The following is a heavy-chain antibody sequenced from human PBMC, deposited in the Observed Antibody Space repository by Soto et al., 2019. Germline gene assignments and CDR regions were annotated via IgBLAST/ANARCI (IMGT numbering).Heavy chain of an antibody. V-gene: IGHV3-30*18. CDR3: AKDWDERQAPPAGDH. CDR1: GFSFGRSG. D-gene: IGHD1-26*01. CDR2: IGYDGVNK. Sequence: QEQLVESGGGVVQPGRSLRLSCAASGFSFGRSGMHWFRQAPGRGLQWVAVIGYDGVNKYYGDSVKGRFTISRDNSRKTVDLQMNSLRSEDTAIYYCAKDWDERQAPPAGDHWCQGTQVIVS. J-gene: IGHJ1*01.